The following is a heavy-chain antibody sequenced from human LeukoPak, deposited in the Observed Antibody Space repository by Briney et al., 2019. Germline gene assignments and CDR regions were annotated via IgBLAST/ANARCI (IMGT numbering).Heavy chain of an antibody. CDR2: IKHSGST. J-gene: IGHJ2*01. V-gene: IGHV4-34*01. CDR3: ARKSGVTITWYFDL. D-gene: IGHD4-17*01. CDR1: GGSFSGYY. Sequence: PSETLSLTCAVYGGSFSGYYWSWIRQPPGKGLEWIGEIKHSGSTNYNPSLKSRVTISVDTSKNQSSLKLSSVTAADTAVYYCARKSGVTITWYFDLWGRGTLVTVSS.